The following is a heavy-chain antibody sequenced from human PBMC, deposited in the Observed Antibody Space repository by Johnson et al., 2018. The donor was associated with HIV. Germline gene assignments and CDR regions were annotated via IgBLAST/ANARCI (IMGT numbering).Heavy chain of an antibody. CDR1: GFTFSSFG. Sequence: QVHLVESGGGVVQPGRSLRLSCAASGFTFSSFGMHWVRQAPGKGLEWVAVIWYDGSNRYYADSVKGRFTISRDNSRNTLYLQMNSLRVEDTAVYYCAKGGYCSGGSCYPDAFDIWGQGTMVTVSS. V-gene: IGHV3-33*06. CDR2: IWYDGSNR. D-gene: IGHD2-15*01. J-gene: IGHJ3*02. CDR3: AKGGYCSGGSCYPDAFDI.